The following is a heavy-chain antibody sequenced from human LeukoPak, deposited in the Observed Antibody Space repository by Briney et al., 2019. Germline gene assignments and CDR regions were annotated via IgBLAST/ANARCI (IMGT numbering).Heavy chain of an antibody. D-gene: IGHD3-16*01. CDR1: GYTFSSYS. CDR3: ARVIGSYGDSAY. V-gene: IGHV3-48*04. Sequence: QPGGSLRLSCAASGYTFSSYSMNWVRQAPGKGLEWLSYISSTSSAIYYADSLKGRFTISRDNAKNSLYLQMDSLRAEDTAAYYCARVIGSYGDSAYWGQGTLVTVSS. CDR2: ISSTSSAI. J-gene: IGHJ4*02.